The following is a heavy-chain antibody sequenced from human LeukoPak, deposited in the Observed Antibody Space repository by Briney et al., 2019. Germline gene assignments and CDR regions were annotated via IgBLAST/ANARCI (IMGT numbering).Heavy chain of an antibody. J-gene: IGHJ3*02. CDR1: GFIFSDHY. CDR2: TRNKANSYTT. Sequence: GGSLRLSCAASGFIFSDHYMDWVRQAPGKGLEWVGRTRNKANSYTTEYAASVKGRFTISRDDSKNSLYLQMNSLKTEDTAVYYCAREGDGYNPGSIADVFDIWGQGTMVTVSS. D-gene: IGHD5-24*01. V-gene: IGHV3-72*01. CDR3: AREGDGYNPGSIADVFDI.